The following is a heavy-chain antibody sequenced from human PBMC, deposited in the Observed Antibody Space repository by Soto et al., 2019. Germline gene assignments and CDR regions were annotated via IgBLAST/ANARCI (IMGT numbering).Heavy chain of an antibody. CDR3: VKDACGGDCGDPGGFDY. J-gene: IGHJ4*02. CDR1: GFTFSTYG. V-gene: IGHV3-33*06. CDR2: IWYDGSNK. Sequence: QVQLVESGGGVVQPGRSLRLSCAVSGFTFSTYGMHWVRQAPGKGLEWVAVIWYDGSNKFYGDSVRGRFTISRDNSKNTVYLQMGSLRVEDMAVYYGVKDACGGDCGDPGGFDYWGQGTLVTVSS. D-gene: IGHD2-21*02.